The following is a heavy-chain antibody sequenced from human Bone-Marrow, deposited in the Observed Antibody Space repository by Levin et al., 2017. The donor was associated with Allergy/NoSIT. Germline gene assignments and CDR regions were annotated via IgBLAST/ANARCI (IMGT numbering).Heavy chain of an antibody. CDR1: GGSISSSSYY. CDR2: IYYSGST. J-gene: IGHJ3*02. V-gene: IGHV4-39*01. Sequence: ASETLSLTCTVSGGSISSSSYYWGWIRQPPGKGLEWIGSIYYSGSTYYNPSLKSRVTISVDTSKNQFSLKLSSVTAADTAVYYCARSVVTYYDFWSGYPSDAFDIWGQGTMVTVSS. D-gene: IGHD3-3*01. CDR3: ARSVVTYYDFWSGYPSDAFDI.